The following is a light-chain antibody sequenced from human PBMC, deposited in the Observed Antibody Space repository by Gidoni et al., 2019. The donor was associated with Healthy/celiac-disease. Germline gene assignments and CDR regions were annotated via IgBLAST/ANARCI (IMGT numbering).Light chain of an antibody. CDR1: PGISSW. CDR3: QQANSLLT. CDR2: AAS. V-gene: IGKV1D-12*01. Sequence: DIQMTQSPSSVSASVGDRVTITCRASPGISSWLAWYQQKPGKAPKLLIYAASSLQSGVPSRFSGSGSGTDFTLTISSLQSEDFATYYCQQANSLLTFGGGTKVEIK. J-gene: IGKJ4*01.